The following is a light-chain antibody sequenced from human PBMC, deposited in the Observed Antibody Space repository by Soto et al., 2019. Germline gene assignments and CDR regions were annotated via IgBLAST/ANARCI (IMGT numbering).Light chain of an antibody. V-gene: IGKV3-15*01. CDR2: GAS. Sequence: ETVMTQSPASLSLSPGERATLSCRASQSVSSKLVWYQQKPGQAPRFLIYGASTRATGIPARFRGSGSGTEFTLTIDSLQSEDFAVYYCQQYSASPRTFGPGTKGDIK. CDR1: QSVSSK. J-gene: IGKJ3*01. CDR3: QQYSASPRT.